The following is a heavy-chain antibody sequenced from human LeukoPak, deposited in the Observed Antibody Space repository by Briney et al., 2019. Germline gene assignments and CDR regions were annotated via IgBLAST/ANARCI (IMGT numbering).Heavy chain of an antibody. J-gene: IGHJ5*02. Sequence: GGSLRLSCAASGFTFSDYYMSWIRQAPGKGLERVSYISSSGSTIYYADSVKGRFTISRDNAKNSLYLQMNSLRAEDTAVYYCARDSLIAAAVNNWFDPWGQGTLVTVSS. D-gene: IGHD6-13*01. CDR2: ISSSGSTI. V-gene: IGHV3-11*04. CDR3: ARDSLIAAAVNNWFDP. CDR1: GFTFSDYY.